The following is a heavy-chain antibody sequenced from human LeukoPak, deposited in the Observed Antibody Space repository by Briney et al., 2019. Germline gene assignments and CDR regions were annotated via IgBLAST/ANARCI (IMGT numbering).Heavy chain of an antibody. V-gene: IGHV4-39*01. CDR1: GGSISSSSYY. CDR2: IYYSGST. CDR3: ARHEGSSAPHDY. Sequence: SETLSLTCTVSGGSISSSSYYWGWIRQPPGKGPEWIGSIYYSGSTYYNPSLKSRVTISVDTSKNQFSLKLSSVTAADTAVYYCARHEGSSAPHDYWGQGTLVTVSS. D-gene: IGHD6-6*01. J-gene: IGHJ4*02.